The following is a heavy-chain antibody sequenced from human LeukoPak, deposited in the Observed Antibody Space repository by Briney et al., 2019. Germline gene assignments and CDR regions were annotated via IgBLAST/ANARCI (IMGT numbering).Heavy chain of an antibody. CDR2: IKQDGSEK. CDR3: ARDESNYDFWSGYLIYGTDV. D-gene: IGHD3-3*01. J-gene: IGHJ6*02. Sequence: GGSLRLSCAASGFTFSSYWMSWVRQAPGKGLEWVANIKQDGSEKYYVDSVKGRFTISRDNAKNSLYLQMNSLRAEDTAVYYCARDESNYDFWSGYLIYGTDVWGQGTTVTVSS. V-gene: IGHV3-7*03. CDR1: GFTFSSYW.